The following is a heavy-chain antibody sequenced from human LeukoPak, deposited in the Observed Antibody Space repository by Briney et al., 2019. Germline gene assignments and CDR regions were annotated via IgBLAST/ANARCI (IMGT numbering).Heavy chain of an antibody. V-gene: IGHV4-34*01. CDR2: INHSGST. CDR1: GGSFSGYY. D-gene: IGHD3-10*01. Sequence: PSETLSLTCAVYGGSFSGYYWSWIRQPPGKGLEWIGEINHSGSTNYNPSLKSRVTISVDTSKNQFSLKLSSVTAADTAVYYCARGNNLNYYGSGSYACDHWGQGTLVTVSS. J-gene: IGHJ4*02. CDR3: ARGNNLNYYGSGSYACDH.